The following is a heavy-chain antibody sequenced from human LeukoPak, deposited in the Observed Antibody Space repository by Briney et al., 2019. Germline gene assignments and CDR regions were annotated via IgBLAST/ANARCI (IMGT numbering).Heavy chain of an antibody. CDR3: ATAYGPTLDY. J-gene: IGHJ4*02. V-gene: IGHV3-53*01. D-gene: IGHD3-10*01. Sequence: GRSLRLSCAASGFTVSSNYMSWVRQAPGKGLEWVSAIYSGGSTYYADSVKGRFTISRDNSKNTLYLQMNSLRAEDTAVYYCATAYGPTLDYWGQGTLVTVSS. CDR1: GFTVSSNY. CDR2: IYSGGST.